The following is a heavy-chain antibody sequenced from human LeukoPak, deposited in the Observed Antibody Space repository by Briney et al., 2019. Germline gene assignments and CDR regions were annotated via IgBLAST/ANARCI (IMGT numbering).Heavy chain of an antibody. J-gene: IGHJ5*02. V-gene: IGHV4-39*01. D-gene: IGHD6-19*01. CDR2: IYYSGST. Sequence: PSETLSLTCTVSGGSISSSSYYWGWIRQPPGKGLEWIGSIYYSGSTYYNPSLKSRVTISVDTSKNQFSLKLSSVTAADTAVYYCARHALWLVEKSFDPWGQGTLVTVSS. CDR1: GGSISSSSYY. CDR3: ARHALWLVEKSFDP.